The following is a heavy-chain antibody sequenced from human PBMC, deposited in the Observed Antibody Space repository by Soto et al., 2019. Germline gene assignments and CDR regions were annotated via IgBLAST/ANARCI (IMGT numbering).Heavy chain of an antibody. D-gene: IGHD6-19*01. Sequence: VESLKISCNGSGYDFASYWIGWVRQMPWKGLEWMGIIYPGDSDTRYSPSFQGQVTISVDKSISTAYLQWSSLKASDNAMYYCARHRYNSGPTDNDMDVWGQGTTVTVSS. J-gene: IGHJ6*02. V-gene: IGHV5-51*01. CDR3: ARHRYNSGPTDNDMDV. CDR2: IYPGDSDT. CDR1: GYDFASYW.